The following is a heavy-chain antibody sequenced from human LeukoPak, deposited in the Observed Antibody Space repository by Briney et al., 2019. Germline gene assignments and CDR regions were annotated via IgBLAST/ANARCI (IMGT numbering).Heavy chain of an antibody. CDR1: GFTFSSYS. CDR3: ARATVSYPFDY. Sequence: GGSLRLSCEASGFTFSSYSMNWVRQAPGKGLEWVSYISSSSSTIYYADSVKGRFTISRDNAKNSLYLQMNSLRAEDTAVYYCARATVSYPFDYWGQGTLVTVPS. V-gene: IGHV3-48*01. CDR2: ISSSSSTI. D-gene: IGHD3-16*02. J-gene: IGHJ4*02.